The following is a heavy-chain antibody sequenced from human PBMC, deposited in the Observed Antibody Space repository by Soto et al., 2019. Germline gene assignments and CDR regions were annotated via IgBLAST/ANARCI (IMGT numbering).Heavy chain of an antibody. V-gene: IGHV4-31*03. J-gene: IGHJ4*02. CDR1: GGSISSGGYY. D-gene: IGHD6-6*01. CDR2: IYYSGST. Sequence: QVQLQESGPGLVKPSQTLSLTCTVSGGSISSGGYYWSWIRQHPGKGLEWIGYIYYSGSTYYNPSLKSRVTIAVDTSKNQVSLKLSSVTAADTAVYYCARVNKYSNSIPLDYWGQGTLVTVSS. CDR3: ARVNKYSNSIPLDY.